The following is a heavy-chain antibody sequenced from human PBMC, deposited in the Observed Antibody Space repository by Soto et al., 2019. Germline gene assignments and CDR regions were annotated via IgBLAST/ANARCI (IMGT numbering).Heavy chain of an antibody. CDR1: GFTFRNYV. CDR3: ARVGGGAVAGKGYYYYGMDV. V-gene: IGHV3-33*01. CDR2: MWANGNDR. Sequence: GGSLRLSCAGSGFTFRNYVIHWVRQAPGKGLEWVAVMWANGNDRYYADSVKGRFSVSRDNSQNTVYLQMNSLRGEDTAVYYCARVGGGAVAGKGYYYYGMDVWGQGTTVTVSS. D-gene: IGHD6-19*01. J-gene: IGHJ6*02.